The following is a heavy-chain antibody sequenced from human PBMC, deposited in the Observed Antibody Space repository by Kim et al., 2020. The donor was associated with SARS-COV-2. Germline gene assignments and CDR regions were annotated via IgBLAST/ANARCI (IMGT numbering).Heavy chain of an antibody. CDR3: ARVATAPGRPIDY. V-gene: IGHV4-4*02. Sequence: NYHPSVKGRVTLSLDRSKNQFSRKLTSVTAADTAVYYGARVATAPGRPIDYWGQGILVTVSS. J-gene: IGHJ4*02. D-gene: IGHD1-1*01.